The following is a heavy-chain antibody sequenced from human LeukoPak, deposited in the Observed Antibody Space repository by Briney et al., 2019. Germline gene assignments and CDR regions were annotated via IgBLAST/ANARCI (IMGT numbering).Heavy chain of an antibody. CDR3: ARDRPPMIYAFDI. V-gene: IGHV4-4*07. CDR2: IYTSGST. J-gene: IGHJ3*02. CDR1: GASVSIYY. D-gene: IGHD3-22*01. Sequence: SQSLSLAFTVAGASVSIYYGGWIRQPAGKGLEWMGRIYTSGSTNYNPSIKSRVTMSVVTSKTQFSLKLSSVTAADTAVYYCARDRPPMIYAFDIWGQGTMVTVSS.